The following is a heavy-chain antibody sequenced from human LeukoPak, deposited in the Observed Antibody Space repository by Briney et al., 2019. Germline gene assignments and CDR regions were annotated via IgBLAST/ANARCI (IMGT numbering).Heavy chain of an antibody. J-gene: IGHJ5*02. CDR2: INHSGST. Sequence: PSETLSLTCAVYGGSFSGYYWSWIRQPPGKGLEWIGEINHSGSTNYNPSLKSRVTISVDTSKNQFSLKLSSVTAADTAVYYCASMTTVTIGFDPWGQGTLVTVSS. D-gene: IGHD4-11*01. CDR1: GGSFSGYY. V-gene: IGHV4-34*01. CDR3: ASMTTVTIGFDP.